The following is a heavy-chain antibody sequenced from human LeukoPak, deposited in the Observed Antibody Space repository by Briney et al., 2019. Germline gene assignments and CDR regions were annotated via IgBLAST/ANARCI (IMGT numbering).Heavy chain of an antibody. V-gene: IGHV5-51*01. CDR2: IYPGDSDT. D-gene: IGHD3-22*01. CDR1: GYSFTSYW. J-gene: IGHJ3*02. Sequence: GESLKISCKGSGYSFTSYWIGWVRQMPGKGLEWMGIIYPGDSDTRYSPSFQGQVTISADKSISTAYLQWSSLKASDTAMYYCARGGSDSSGYYHVSGAFDIWGQGTMVTVSS. CDR3: ARGGSDSSGYYHVSGAFDI.